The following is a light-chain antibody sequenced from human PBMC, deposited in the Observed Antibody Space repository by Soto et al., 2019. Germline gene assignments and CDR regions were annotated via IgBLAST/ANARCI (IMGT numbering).Light chain of an antibody. CDR1: QNINNNY. V-gene: IGKV3-20*01. CDR3: QQHGISHIT. J-gene: IGKJ5*01. Sequence: VLTQSPGTLSLSPGGRATLSCRASQNINNNYLAWYQHKPDQAPRLLIYDASLRATGVPDRFSGSGSGTDFTLTITRLEPDDSAVYYCQQHGISHITFGQGTRLEI. CDR2: DAS.